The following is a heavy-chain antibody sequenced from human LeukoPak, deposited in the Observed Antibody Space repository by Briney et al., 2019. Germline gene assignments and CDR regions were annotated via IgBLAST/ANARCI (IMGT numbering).Heavy chain of an antibody. D-gene: IGHD3-22*01. Sequence: GGSLRLSCAASGFTFSSYSMNWVRQAPGKGLEWVSYISSSSSTIYYADSVKGRFTISRDNAKNSLYLRMNSLRAEDTAVYYCAREHGDGYYDSTIDYWGQGTLVTVSS. CDR2: ISSSSSTI. CDR1: GFTFSSYS. CDR3: AREHGDGYYDSTIDY. J-gene: IGHJ4*02. V-gene: IGHV3-48*04.